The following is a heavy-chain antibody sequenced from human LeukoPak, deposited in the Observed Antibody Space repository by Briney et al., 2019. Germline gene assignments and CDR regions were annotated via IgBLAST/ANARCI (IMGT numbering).Heavy chain of an antibody. J-gene: IGHJ4*02. CDR3: ARRDSWYGPPDY. CDR1: GGSINSYY. D-gene: IGHD6-13*01. V-gene: IGHV4-34*01. CDR2: INHSGST. Sequence: PSETLSLTCTFSGGSINSYYWSWIRQPPGKGLEWIGEINHSGSTNYNPSLKSRVTISVDTSKNQFSLKLSSVTAADTAVYYCARRDSWYGPPDYWGQGTLVTVSS.